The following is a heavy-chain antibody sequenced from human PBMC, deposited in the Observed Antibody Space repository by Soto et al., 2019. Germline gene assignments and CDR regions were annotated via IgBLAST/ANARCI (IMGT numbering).Heavy chain of an antibody. J-gene: IGHJ4*02. CDR1: GGSISGSY. CDR3: TKSRRTGGQGYSFDY. D-gene: IGHD2-15*01. V-gene: IGHV4-59*01. CDR2: IHYSGST. Sequence: SETLSLTCTVSGGSISGSYWSWIRQTPGKVLEWVGYIHYSGSTNYNPSLKSRVTMSVDSAKNQFSLQLSSVTAADTAVYFCTKSRRTGGQGYSFDYWGQGALVTVSS.